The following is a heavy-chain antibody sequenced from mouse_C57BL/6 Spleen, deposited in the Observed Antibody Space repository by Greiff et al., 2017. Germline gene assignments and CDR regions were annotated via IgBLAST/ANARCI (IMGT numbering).Heavy chain of an antibody. CDR1: GFNIKDDY. CDR2: IDPENGDT. J-gene: IGHJ3*01. Sequence: VQLQQSGAELVRPGASVKLSCTASGFNIKDDYMHWVKQRPEQGLEWIGWIDPENGDTEYASKFQGKATITADTSSNTAYLQLSSLTSEDTAVYYCTTGRGALDYWGQGTLVTVSA. CDR3: TTGRGALDY. V-gene: IGHV14-4*01.